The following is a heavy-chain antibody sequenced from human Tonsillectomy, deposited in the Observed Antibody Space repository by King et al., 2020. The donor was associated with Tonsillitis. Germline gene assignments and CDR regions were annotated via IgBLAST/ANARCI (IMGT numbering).Heavy chain of an antibody. CDR2: ISWNSGSI. J-gene: IGHJ4*02. CDR3: AKSRVTISAAGSAGYFDY. D-gene: IGHD6-13*01. V-gene: IGHV3-9*01. Sequence: VQLVESGGGLVQPGRSLRLSCAASGFTFDDYAMHWVRQAPGKGLEWVSGISWNSGSIAYADSVKGRFTISRDNAKNSLYLQMNSLRAEDTALYYCAKSRVTISAAGSAGYFDYWGQGTLVTVSS. CDR1: GFTFDDYA.